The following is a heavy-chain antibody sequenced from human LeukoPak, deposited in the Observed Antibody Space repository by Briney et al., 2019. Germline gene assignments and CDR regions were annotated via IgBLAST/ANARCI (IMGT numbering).Heavy chain of an antibody. Sequence: GGSLRLSCAASGFTVSNNYMSWVRQAPGKGLEWVSVIYAGDSTYYADSVKGRFTISRDNSKNTLFLQMNSLRVEDTAVYYCAKSGNRAGVPDYWGQGTLVTVSS. D-gene: IGHD2/OR15-2a*01. V-gene: IGHV3-53*01. CDR1: GFTVSNNY. J-gene: IGHJ4*02. CDR3: AKSGNRAGVPDY. CDR2: IYAGDST.